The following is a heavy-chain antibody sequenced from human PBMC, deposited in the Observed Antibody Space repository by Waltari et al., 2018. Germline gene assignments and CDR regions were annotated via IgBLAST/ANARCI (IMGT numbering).Heavy chain of an antibody. D-gene: IGHD2-21*01. Sequence: QVQLVESGGGVVQPGRSLRLSCAASGLTFSRYGMPWVRQAPGKGLAWVAVIWYDGSNKYYADSVKGRFTISRDNSKNTLYLQMNSLRAEDTAVYYCARGHNIVVYNWFDPWGQGTLVTVSS. J-gene: IGHJ5*02. V-gene: IGHV3-33*01. CDR2: IWYDGSNK. CDR1: GLTFSRYG. CDR3: ARGHNIVVYNWFDP.